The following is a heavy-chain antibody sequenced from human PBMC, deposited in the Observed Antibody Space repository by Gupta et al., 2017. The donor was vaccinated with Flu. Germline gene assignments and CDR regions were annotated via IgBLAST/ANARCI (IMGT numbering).Heavy chain of an antibody. Sequence: QVPLQESGPGQVKPSETLSLTCTVPGGSIPDYYWTWVRQSPGRGLEWIAYFYHTWRTSYNSSLESRVSVSADTSTNILSLRLTSVTAADTAVYYCARASPRMAGAIDSWGQGVLVTVAS. CDR1: GGSIPDYY. CDR3: ARASPRMAGAIDS. J-gene: IGHJ4*02. D-gene: IGHD2-8*01. CDR2: FYHTWRT. V-gene: IGHV4-59*01.